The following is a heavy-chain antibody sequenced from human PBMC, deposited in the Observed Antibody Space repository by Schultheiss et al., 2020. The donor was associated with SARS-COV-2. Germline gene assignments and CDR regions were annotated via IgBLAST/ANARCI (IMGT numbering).Heavy chain of an antibody. V-gene: IGHV3-23*01. D-gene: IGHD2-2*01. CDR3: AKAGYCSSTSCSEGAFDI. J-gene: IGHJ3*02. CDR1: GFTFSNYA. Sequence: GGSLRLSCAASGFTFSNYAMSWVRQAPGKGLEWVSAISGSGGSTYYADSVKGRFTISRDNSKNTLYLQMNSLRAEDTAVYYCAKAGYCSSTSCSEGAFDIWGQATMVTVSS. CDR2: ISGSGGST.